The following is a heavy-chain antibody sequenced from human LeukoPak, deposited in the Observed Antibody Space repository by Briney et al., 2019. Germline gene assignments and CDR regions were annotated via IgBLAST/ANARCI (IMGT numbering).Heavy chain of an antibody. CDR2: ISWNSGSI. CDR1: GFTFSIYA. J-gene: IGHJ3*02. Sequence: PGGSLRLSCAASGFTFSIYAMHWVRQAPGKGLEWVSGISWNSGSIGYADSVKGRFTISRDNAKNSLYLQMNSLRAEDTALYYCAKDKMATINHDAFDIWGQGTMVTVSS. V-gene: IGHV3-9*01. CDR3: AKDKMATINHDAFDI. D-gene: IGHD5-24*01.